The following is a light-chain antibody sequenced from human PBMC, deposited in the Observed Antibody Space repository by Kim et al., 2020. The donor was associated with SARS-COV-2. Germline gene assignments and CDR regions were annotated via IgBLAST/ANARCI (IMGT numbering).Light chain of an antibody. Sequence: EIVLTQSPGTLSLSPGERVTLSCRASQSVRSNYLTWYQQIPGQAPRLLIYGASSRATGIPDRFSGTGSGTDFTLIISRLEPEDFAVYYCQQYGSSPLTFGGGTKVDIK. J-gene: IGKJ4*01. CDR1: QSVRSNY. V-gene: IGKV3-20*01. CDR3: QQYGSSPLT. CDR2: GAS.